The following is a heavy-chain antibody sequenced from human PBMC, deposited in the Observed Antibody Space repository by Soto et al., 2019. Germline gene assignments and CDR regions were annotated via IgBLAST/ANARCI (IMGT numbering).Heavy chain of an antibody. Sequence: SQTLSLTCAISGDSVSSNSAAWNWIRQSPSRGLEWLGRTYYRSKWYNDYAVSVKSRITINPDTSKNQFSLQLNSVTPEDTAVYYCAREKEVIAARRDYYYYAMDVWGQGTTVTVSS. CDR1: GDSVSSNSAA. J-gene: IGHJ6*02. CDR3: AREKEVIAARRDYYYYAMDV. D-gene: IGHD6-6*01. CDR2: TYYRSKWYN. V-gene: IGHV6-1*01.